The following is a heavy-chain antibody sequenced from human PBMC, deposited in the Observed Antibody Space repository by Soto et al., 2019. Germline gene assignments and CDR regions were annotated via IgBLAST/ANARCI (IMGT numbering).Heavy chain of an antibody. CDR2: IYYSGST. J-gene: IGHJ4*02. CDR3: ARVWGYYVDY. D-gene: IGHD2-21*01. CDR1: CHSILSHN. V-gene: IGHV4-59*11. Sequence: SETLSLTCTVTCHSILSHNWSWIRQPPGKGLEWIGYIYYSGSTNYNPSLKSRVTISVDTSKNQFSLKLSSVTAADTAVYYCARVWGYYVDYWGQGTRVTVS.